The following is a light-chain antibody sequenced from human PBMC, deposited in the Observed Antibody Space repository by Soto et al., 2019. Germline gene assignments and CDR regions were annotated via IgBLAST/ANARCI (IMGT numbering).Light chain of an antibody. CDR1: NIGSKS. Sequence: SYELIQPPSVSVAPGQTATITCGGNNIGSKSVHWYQQRPGQAPVLVVYDTDDRPSGIPERFSGSNSGNTATLTISRVEAGDEADYYCQVWDSNSDHQVFGGGTKVTVL. CDR2: DTD. V-gene: IGLV3-21*02. CDR3: QVWDSNSDHQV. J-gene: IGLJ2*01.